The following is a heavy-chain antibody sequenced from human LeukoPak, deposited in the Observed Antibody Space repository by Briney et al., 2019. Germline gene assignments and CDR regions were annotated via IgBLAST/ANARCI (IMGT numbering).Heavy chain of an antibody. CDR2: INPNSGGT. J-gene: IGHJ4*02. CDR1: GYTFTGYY. Sequence: GASVKVSCKASGYTFTGYYMHWVRQAPGQGLEWMGWINPNSGGTNYAQKSQGRVTMTRDTSISTAYMELSRLRSDDTAVYYCAREANLAVAGTRGADYWGQGTLVTVSS. CDR3: AREANLAVAGTRGADY. D-gene: IGHD6-19*01. V-gene: IGHV1-2*02.